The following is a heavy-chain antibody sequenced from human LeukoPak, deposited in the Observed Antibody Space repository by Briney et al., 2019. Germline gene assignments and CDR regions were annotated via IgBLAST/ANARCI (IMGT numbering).Heavy chain of an antibody. CDR2: VYYSGST. V-gene: IGHV4-59*01. CDR3: ARGDCGGDCYPLFYWYFDL. CDR1: GGSISSYY. Sequence: PSETLSLTCTVSGGSISSYYWSWVRQPPGQGRERIGYVYYSGSTNYNPSLKSRVTISVDTSKNQVSLKLRSVTAADTAVYYCARGDCGGDCYPLFYWYFDLWGRGTLVTVSS. D-gene: IGHD2-21*02. J-gene: IGHJ2*01.